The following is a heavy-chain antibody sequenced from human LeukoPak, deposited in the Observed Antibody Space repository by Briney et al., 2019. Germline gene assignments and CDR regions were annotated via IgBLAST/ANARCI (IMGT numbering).Heavy chain of an antibody. J-gene: IGHJ1*01. CDR1: GYTFTGYY. CDR2: INSKSGGT. V-gene: IGHV1-2*02. CDR3: ARSMAPSGSLYFQH. D-gene: IGHD6-13*01. Sequence: ASVKVSCKASGYTFTGYYMHWVRQAPGQGLEWMGWINSKSGGTNYAQKFQGRVTMTRDTSISAAYMELSRLRSDDTAVYYCARSMAPSGSLYFQHWGQGTLVTASS.